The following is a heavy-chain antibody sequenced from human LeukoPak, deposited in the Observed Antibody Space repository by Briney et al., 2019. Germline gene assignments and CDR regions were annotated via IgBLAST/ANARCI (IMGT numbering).Heavy chain of an antibody. CDR1: GFSVSNNY. J-gene: IGHJ4*02. CDR2: ISGSGGST. V-gene: IGHV3-23*01. D-gene: IGHD5-18*01. CDR3: ARKGLLGPAMD. Sequence: GGSLRLSCAVSGFSVSNNYMNWVRQAPGKGLEWVSAISGSGGSTYYADSVKGRFTISRDNSKNTLYLQMNSLRAEDTAVYYCARKGLLGPAMDWGQGTLVTVSS.